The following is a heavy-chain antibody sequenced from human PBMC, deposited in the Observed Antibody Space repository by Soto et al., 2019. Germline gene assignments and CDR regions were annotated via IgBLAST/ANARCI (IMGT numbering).Heavy chain of an antibody. V-gene: IGHV3-30-3*01. Sequence: SLRLSCAASGFTFSSYAMHWVRQAPGKGLEWVAVISYDGSNKYYADSVKGRFTISRDNSKNTLYLQMNGLRAEDTAVYYCARVLLIAVAGTDFDYWGQGTLVTVSS. CDR3: ARVLLIAVAGTDFDY. D-gene: IGHD6-19*01. J-gene: IGHJ4*02. CDR2: ISYDGSNK. CDR1: GFTFSSYA.